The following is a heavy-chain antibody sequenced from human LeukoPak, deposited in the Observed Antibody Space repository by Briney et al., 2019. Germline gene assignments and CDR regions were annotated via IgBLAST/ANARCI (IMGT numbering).Heavy chain of an antibody. V-gene: IGHV3-23*01. D-gene: IGHD6-19*01. J-gene: IGHJ5*02. Sequence: QPGGSLRLSCAASGFTFNNYAMSWVRQAPGKGLEWVSTISISGSSTYYADPVKGRFTISRDNSKNTLYLQMNSLRAEDTAAYYCAKDSSGRDNWFDPWGQGTLVTVSS. CDR2: ISISGSST. CDR3: AKDSSGRDNWFDP. CDR1: GFTFNNYA.